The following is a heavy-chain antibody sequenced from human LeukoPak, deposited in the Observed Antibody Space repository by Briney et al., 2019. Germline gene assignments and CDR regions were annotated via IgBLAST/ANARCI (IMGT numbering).Heavy chain of an antibody. CDR1: GFTVSSNY. V-gene: IGHV3-53*01. CDR3: ARLIAARYPIDS. CDR2: IYSGGST. D-gene: IGHD6-6*01. Sequence: GGSLRLSCAASGFTVSSNYMSWVRQAPGKGLEWVSVIYSGGSTYYADSVKGRFTISRDNSKNTLYLQMNSLRAEDTAVYYCARLIAARYPIDSWGQGTLVTVSS. J-gene: IGHJ4*02.